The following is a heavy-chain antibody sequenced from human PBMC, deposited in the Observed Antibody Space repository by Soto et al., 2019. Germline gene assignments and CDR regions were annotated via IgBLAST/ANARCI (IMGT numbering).Heavy chain of an antibody. Sequence: SETLSLTCTVSDDFISSYYWNWIRQPTGKGLEWIGRVSTNGATNYNPSLESRVTMSVDTSKNQFSLKLTSVTAADTAVYFCARADYEILTGSYAMDVWGQGTTVTVSS. J-gene: IGHJ6*02. CDR2: VSTNGAT. CDR1: DDFISSYY. D-gene: IGHD3-9*01. V-gene: IGHV4-4*07. CDR3: ARADYEILTGSYAMDV.